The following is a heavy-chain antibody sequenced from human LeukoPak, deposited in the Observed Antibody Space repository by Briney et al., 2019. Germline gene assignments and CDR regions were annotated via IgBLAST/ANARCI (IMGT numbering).Heavy chain of an antibody. CDR3: ARVLSGSYDNYFDY. D-gene: IGHD1-26*01. CDR2: ISYDGSDK. Sequence: PGKSLRLSCAASGLTFSGYGIHWVRQAPGKGLEWVAVISYDGSDKYYVDSVKGRFTISRDNSKNTLYLQMNSLKAEDAAVYYCARVLSGSYDNYFDYWGQGTLVTVSS. V-gene: IGHV3-30*03. J-gene: IGHJ4*02. CDR1: GLTFSGYG.